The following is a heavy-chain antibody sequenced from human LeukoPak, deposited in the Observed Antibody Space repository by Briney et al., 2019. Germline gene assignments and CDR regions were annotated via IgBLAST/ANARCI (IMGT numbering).Heavy chain of an antibody. V-gene: IGHV3-74*01. J-gene: IGHJ5*02. CDR2: ISNDGSIT. D-gene: IGHD3-16*01. CDR3: ARGGSPAS. Sequence: GGSLRLFCAASAVTFSSYWMHWVRQAPGKGLAWFSRISNDGSITTYADPVRGRFTISRDNAKNTLYLQMHSLRAEDTAVYYCARGGSPASWGQETLVTVSS. CDR1: AVTFSSYW.